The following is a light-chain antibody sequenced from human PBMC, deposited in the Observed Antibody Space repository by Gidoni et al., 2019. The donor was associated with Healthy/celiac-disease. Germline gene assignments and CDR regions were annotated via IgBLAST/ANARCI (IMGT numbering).Light chain of an antibody. CDR1: SSSIASNA. V-gene: IGLV6-57*01. J-gene: IGLJ3*02. Sequence: NFMMTQPHSVSESPAKSVTISCTRSSSSIASNAVQWYQQRPGSSPTTVIYEDNQRPAGVPDQVSGSSDSSSNSAALTNSGLKTEDEADYYCQSYDSSNHWVFGGGTKLTVL. CDR2: EDN. CDR3: QSYDSSNHWV.